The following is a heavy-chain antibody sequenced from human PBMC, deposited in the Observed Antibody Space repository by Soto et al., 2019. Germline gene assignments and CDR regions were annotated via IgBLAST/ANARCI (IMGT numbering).Heavy chain of an antibody. CDR3: ARGNAPGIAAAGSSDYYYYYYGMDV. J-gene: IGHJ6*02. V-gene: IGHV4-31*02. Sequence: CWYRQHPGKGLEWSGYIYYSGSTYYNPSLKSRVTISVDTSKNQFSLKLSSVTAADTAVYYCARGNAPGIAAAGSSDYYYYYYGMDVWAHGTTLTVS. D-gene: IGHD6-13*01. CDR2: IYYSGST.